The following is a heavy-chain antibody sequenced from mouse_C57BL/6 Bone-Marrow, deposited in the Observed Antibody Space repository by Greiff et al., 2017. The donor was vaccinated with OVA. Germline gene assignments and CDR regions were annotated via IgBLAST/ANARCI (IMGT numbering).Heavy chain of an antibody. CDR1: GFSFTSYG. CDR2: IWRGGST. CDR3: AKNYDGGDYYAMDY. V-gene: IGHV2-5*01. D-gene: IGHD2-12*01. J-gene: IGHJ4*01. Sequence: VQRVESGPGLVQPSQRLSITCTVSGFSFTSYGVHWVRQSPGKGLEWLGVIWRGGSTDYNAAFMSRLSITKDNSKSQVFFKMNSLQADDTAIYYCAKNYDGGDYYAMDYWGQGTSVTVSS.